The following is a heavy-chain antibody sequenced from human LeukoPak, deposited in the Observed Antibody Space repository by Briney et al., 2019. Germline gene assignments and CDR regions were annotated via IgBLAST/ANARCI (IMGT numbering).Heavy chain of an antibody. V-gene: IGHV1-46*04. CDR2: INPSGGST. CDR3: ARDEGPPRYNWNYGGPDY. Sequence: ASLKVSCKASGGTFTIYYMHCMRQAPGQGLEWMGIINPSGGSTSYVQKLQGRVTMTRDTSTNTFYMELSRLRSEDTAVYYCARDEGPPRYNWNYGGPDYWGQGTLVTVSS. CDR1: GGTFTIYY. D-gene: IGHD1-7*01. J-gene: IGHJ4*02.